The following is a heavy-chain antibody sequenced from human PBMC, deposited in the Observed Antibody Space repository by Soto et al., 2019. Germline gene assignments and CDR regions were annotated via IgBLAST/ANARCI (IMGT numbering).Heavy chain of an antibody. CDR2: ISYDGSNK. V-gene: IGHV3-30*03. CDR1: GFTFSSYG. Sequence: GSMRLSCAASGFTFSSYGMHWVRQAPGKGLEWVAVISYDGSNKYYADSVKGRFTISRDNSKNTLYLQMNSLRAEDTAVYYCARSIVVVPAARLYYGMDVWGQGTTVTVSS. D-gene: IGHD2-2*01. CDR3: ARSIVVVPAARLYYGMDV. J-gene: IGHJ6*02.